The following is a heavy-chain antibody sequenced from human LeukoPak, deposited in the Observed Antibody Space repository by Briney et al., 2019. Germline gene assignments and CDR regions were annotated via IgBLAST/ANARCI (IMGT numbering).Heavy chain of an antibody. Sequence: PGRSLRLSCAASGFTFSSDGMHWVRQAPRKGLEWWAVRSYDGSNKYYAASVKGRFTISKDNSKNTLYLQMNSLRADDTAVYYCEKDYRLRYFDWVYWGQGTLVTVSS. J-gene: IGHJ4*02. D-gene: IGHD3-9*01. CDR3: EKDYRLRYFDWVY. CDR2: RSYDGSNK. CDR1: GFTFSSDG. V-gene: IGHV3-30*18.